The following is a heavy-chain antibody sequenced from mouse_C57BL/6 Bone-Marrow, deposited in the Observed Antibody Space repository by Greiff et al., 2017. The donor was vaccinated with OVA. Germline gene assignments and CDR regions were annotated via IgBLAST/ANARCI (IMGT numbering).Heavy chain of an antibody. CDR3: ARHEMGIYYYGSSYYFDY. V-gene: IGHV1-62-2*01. CDR2: FYPGSGSI. J-gene: IGHJ2*01. Sequence: VQLQQSGAELVKPGASVKLSCKASGYTFTEYTIHWVKQRSGQGLEWIGWFYPGSGSIKYNEKFKDKATLTADKSSSTVYMELSRLTSEDSAVYFRARHEMGIYYYGSSYYFDYWGQGTTLTVSS. CDR1: GYTFTEYT. D-gene: IGHD1-1*01.